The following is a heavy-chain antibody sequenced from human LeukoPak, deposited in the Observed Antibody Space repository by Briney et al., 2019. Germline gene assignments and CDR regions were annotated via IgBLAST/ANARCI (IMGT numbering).Heavy chain of an antibody. CDR1: GYTFTGYY. V-gene: IGHV1-2*02. CDR3: ARAQEWEPVFFDY. Sequence: VASVKVSCKASGYTFTGYYMHWVRQAPGQGLEWMGWINHNSGGTNYAQKFQGRVTMTRDTSISTAYMELNRLRSDDTAVYYCARAQEWEPVFFDYWGQGTLVTVSS. D-gene: IGHD1-26*01. J-gene: IGHJ4*02. CDR2: INHNSGGT.